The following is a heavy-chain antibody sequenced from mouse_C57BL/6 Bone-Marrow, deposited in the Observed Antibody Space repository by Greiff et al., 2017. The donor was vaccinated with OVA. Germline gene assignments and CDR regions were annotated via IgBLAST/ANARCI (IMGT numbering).Heavy chain of an antibody. CDR2: ISDGGRYT. D-gene: IGHD1-1*01. J-gene: IGHJ4*01. CDR1: GFTFSSYA. V-gene: IGHV5-4*01. Sequence: EVKVVESGGGLVKPGGSLKLSCAASGFTFSSYAMSWVRQTPEKRLEWVATISDGGRYTYYPDNVKGRFTISRDNAKNNLYLQMSKLKSEDTAMNYCARERAYYYGDYWGQGTSVTVSS. CDR3: ARERAYYYGDY.